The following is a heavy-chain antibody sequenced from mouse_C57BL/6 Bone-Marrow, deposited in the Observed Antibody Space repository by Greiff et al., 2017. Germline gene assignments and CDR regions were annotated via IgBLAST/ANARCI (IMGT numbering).Heavy chain of an antibody. J-gene: IGHJ1*03. CDR1: GFTFSDYY. CDR2: ISNGGGST. D-gene: IGHD1-1*01. Sequence: EVKLMESGGGLVQPGGSLKLSCAASGFTFSDYYMYWVRQTPEKRLEWVAYISNGGGSTYYPDTVKGRFTISRDNAKNTLYLQMSRLKSEDTAMYYCARHGDYGSRVDFDVWGTGTTVTVSS. CDR3: ARHGDYGSRVDFDV. V-gene: IGHV5-12*01.